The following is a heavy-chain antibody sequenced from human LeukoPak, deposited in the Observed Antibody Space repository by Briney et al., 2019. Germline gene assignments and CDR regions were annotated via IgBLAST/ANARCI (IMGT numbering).Heavy chain of an antibody. CDR3: ARDPGSMVRGAPRYNWFDP. D-gene: IGHD3-10*01. CDR2: ISYDGRIK. V-gene: IGHV3-30*03. J-gene: IGHJ5*02. Sequence: GRALRLSCAASGFTFRNYGMHWVRQAPGKGLEWVAVISYDGRIKFYADSVKGRFTISRDNSKNTLYLQMNSLRAEDTAVYYCARDPGSMVRGAPRYNWFDPWGQGTLATVSS. CDR1: GFTFRNYG.